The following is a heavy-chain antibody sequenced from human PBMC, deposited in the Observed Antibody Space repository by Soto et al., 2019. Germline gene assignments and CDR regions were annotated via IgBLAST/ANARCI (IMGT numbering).Heavy chain of an antibody. D-gene: IGHD6-19*01. CDR3: AREYSSGWSKD. Sequence: QVQLVQSGAEVKKPGASVKVSCKASGYTFTSYDINWVRQATGQGLEWMGWMNPHSGNTGYAQKFQGRVTTTRNTSISTAYMELSSLRSVQTAGYYCAREYSSGWSKDWGQGTLVTVSS. CDR2: MNPHSGNT. CDR1: GYTFTSYD. V-gene: IGHV1-8*01. J-gene: IGHJ4*02.